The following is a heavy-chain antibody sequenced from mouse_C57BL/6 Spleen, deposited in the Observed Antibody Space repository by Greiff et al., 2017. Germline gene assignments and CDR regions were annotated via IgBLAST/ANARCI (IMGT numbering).Heavy chain of an antibody. CDR1: GFTFSDYY. CDR2: INYDGSST. Sequence: EVKVVESEGGLVQPGSSMKLSCTASGFTFSDYYMAWVRQVPEKGLEWVANINYDGSSTYYLDSLKSRFIISRDNAKNILYLQMSSLKSEDTATYYCARVDYDWFAYWGQGTLVTVSA. CDR3: ARVDYDWFAY. J-gene: IGHJ3*01. D-gene: IGHD2-4*01. V-gene: IGHV5-16*01.